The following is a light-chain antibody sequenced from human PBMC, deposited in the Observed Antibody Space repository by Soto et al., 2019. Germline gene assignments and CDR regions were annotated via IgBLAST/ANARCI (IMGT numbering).Light chain of an antibody. CDR1: QSISRY. J-gene: IGKJ1*01. Sequence: DIQMTQSPSPLSASVGDRVTVTCRASQSISRYLNWYQQKPGNAPKLLIYAASNLQSGVPSRCSGRGSGTDFTLTISSLQPEDFATYYCQQSYSTPPWTFGQGTKV. V-gene: IGKV1-39*01. CDR2: AAS. CDR3: QQSYSTPPWT.